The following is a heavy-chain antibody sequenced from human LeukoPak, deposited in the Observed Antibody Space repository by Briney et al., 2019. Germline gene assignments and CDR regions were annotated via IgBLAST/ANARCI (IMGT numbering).Heavy chain of an antibody. Sequence: GGSLRLSCAASGFTFSTYAMSWVRQAPGKGLEWVSGVSGSSGSTYSADSVKGRFTISRDNSKNTLYLQMNSLRAEDTAVYYCAKGSSLNWFDPWGQGTLVTVSS. CDR3: AKGSSLNWFDP. J-gene: IGHJ5*02. V-gene: IGHV3-23*01. CDR2: VSGSSGST. D-gene: IGHD6-13*01. CDR1: GFTFSTYA.